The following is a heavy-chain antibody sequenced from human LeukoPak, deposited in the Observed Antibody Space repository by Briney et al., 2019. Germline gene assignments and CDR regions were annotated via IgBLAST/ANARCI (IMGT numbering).Heavy chain of an antibody. D-gene: IGHD2-15*01. V-gene: IGHV1-18*01. CDR3: ARNDIVVVVNEYYFDY. CDR2: ISAYNGNT. CDR1: GYTFTSYG. Sequence: ASVKVSCKASGYTFTSYGISWVRQAPGQGLEWMGWISAYNGNTNYAQKLQGRVTMTTDTSTSTAYMEPRSLRSDDTAVYYCARNDIVVVVNEYYFDYWGQGTLVTVSS. J-gene: IGHJ4*02.